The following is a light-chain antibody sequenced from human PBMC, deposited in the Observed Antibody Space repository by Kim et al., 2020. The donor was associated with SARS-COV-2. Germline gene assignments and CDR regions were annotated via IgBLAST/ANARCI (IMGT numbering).Light chain of an antibody. CDR3: QVWDSDSDHWV. Sequence: APGKAARITCGGNNIGSKSVHWCQQKPGQAPVLVIYSDSDRPSGIPERFSGSNSANTATLTISRVEAGDEADYYCQVWDSDSDHWVFGGGTNLTFL. CDR1: NIGSKS. J-gene: IGLJ3*02. V-gene: IGLV3-21*04. CDR2: SDS.